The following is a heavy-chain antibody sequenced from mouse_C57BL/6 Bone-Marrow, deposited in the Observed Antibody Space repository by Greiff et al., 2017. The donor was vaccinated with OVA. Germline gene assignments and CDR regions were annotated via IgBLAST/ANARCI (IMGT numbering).Heavy chain of an antibody. J-gene: IGHJ4*01. CDR2: IYPGDGDT. CDR3: ARNSSGYGPYYYAMDY. D-gene: IGHD3-2*02. Sequence: VQLQQSGAELVKPGASVKISCKASGYAFSSYWMNWVKQRPGKGLEWIGQIYPGDGDTNYNGKFKGKATLTADKSSSTAYMQLSSLTSEDSAVYFCARNSSGYGPYYYAMDYWGQGTSGTVSP. CDR1: GYAFSSYW. V-gene: IGHV1-80*01.